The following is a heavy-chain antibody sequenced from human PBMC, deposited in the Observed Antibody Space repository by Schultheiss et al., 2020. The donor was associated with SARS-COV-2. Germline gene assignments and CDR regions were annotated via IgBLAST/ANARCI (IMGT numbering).Heavy chain of an antibody. J-gene: IGHJ4*02. CDR2: IDPSDSYT. CDR3: ARHGMAYGHPHDY. Sequence: GESLKISCKGSGYSFSSYWIGWVRQAPGRGLEWMGRIDPSDSYTNYSPSFQGHVTISADKSISTAYLQWSSLKASDTAMYYCARHGMAYGHPHDYWGQGTLVTGSS. V-gene: IGHV5-10-1*01. CDR1: GYSFSSYW. D-gene: IGHD3-10*01.